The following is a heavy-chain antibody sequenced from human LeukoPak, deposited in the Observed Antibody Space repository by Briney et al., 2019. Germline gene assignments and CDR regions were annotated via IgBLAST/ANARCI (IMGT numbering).Heavy chain of an antibody. CDR1: GYSISSGYY. CDR3: ARHYDFWSGYYPFDY. CDR2: IYHSGST. D-gene: IGHD3-3*01. V-gene: IGHV4-38-2*01. Sequence: PLETLSLTCAVSGYSISSGYYWGWIRQPPGKGLEWIGSIYHSGSTYYNPSLKSRVTISVDTSKDQFSLKLSSVTAADTAVYYCARHYDFWSGYYPFDYWGQGTLVTVSS. J-gene: IGHJ4*02.